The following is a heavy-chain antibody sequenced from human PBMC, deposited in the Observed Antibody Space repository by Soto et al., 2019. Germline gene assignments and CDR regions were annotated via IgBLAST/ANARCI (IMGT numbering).Heavy chain of an antibody. J-gene: IGHJ5*02. D-gene: IGHD3-10*01. CDR1: VDSISGSPYH. CDR3: ARWGEGVRGVIINNWLEQ. Sequence: SETLSRTCTVSVDSISGSPYHCGWIRQPPWKGLEWIGYIYYSGSTYYNPSLKSRVTISVDTSKNQFSLKLSSVTAADTAVYYCARWGEGVRGVIINNWLEQLGQGTLDMVSS. CDR2: IYYSGST. V-gene: IGHV4-31*03.